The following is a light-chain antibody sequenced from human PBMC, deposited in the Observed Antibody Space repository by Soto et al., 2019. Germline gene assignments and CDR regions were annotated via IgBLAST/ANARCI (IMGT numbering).Light chain of an antibody. Sequence: EIVLTQSPGTLSLSPGERATLSCRASQSVSSNYLAWYQQKPGQTPRLLIYGASSRATGIPDRFSGSGSGTDFTLTISRLEPEDFAVFYCQQYGSSPWTFVQGTKVAIK. CDR3: QQYGSSPWT. CDR1: QSVSSNY. V-gene: IGKV3-20*01. J-gene: IGKJ1*01. CDR2: GAS.